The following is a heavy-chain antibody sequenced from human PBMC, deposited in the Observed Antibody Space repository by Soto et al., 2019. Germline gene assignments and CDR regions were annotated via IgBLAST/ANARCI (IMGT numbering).Heavy chain of an antibody. D-gene: IGHD3-22*01. Sequence: QVQLVESGGGVVQPGRSLRLSCAASGFTFSSYGMHWVRQAPGKGLEWVAVISYDGSNKYYADSVKGRFTISRDNSKNTLYLQMNSLRAEDTAVYYCAKTSTGDSIAYFDYWGQGTLVTVSS. J-gene: IGHJ4*02. CDR2: ISYDGSNK. CDR1: GFTFSSYG. V-gene: IGHV3-30*18. CDR3: AKTSTGDSIAYFDY.